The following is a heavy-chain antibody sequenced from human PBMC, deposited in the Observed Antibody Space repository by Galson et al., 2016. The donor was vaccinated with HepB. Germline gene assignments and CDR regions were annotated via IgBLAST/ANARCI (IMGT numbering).Heavy chain of an antibody. CDR2: IKSKTDGGTT. V-gene: IGHV3-15*01. D-gene: IGHD2-2*01. Sequence: SLRLSCAASGFTFSNAWMSWVRQAPGKGLEWVGRIKSKTDGGTTDYAAPVKGRFTISRDDSKNTLELQMNSLKTEDTAVYYCTTEGFLGYCSSTSCYINHWGQGTLVTVSS. CDR1: GFTFSNAW. CDR3: TTEGFLGYCSSTSCYINH. J-gene: IGHJ4*02.